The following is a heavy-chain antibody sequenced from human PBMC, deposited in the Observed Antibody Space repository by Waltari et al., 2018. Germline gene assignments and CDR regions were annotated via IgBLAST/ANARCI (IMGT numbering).Heavy chain of an antibody. Sequence: QVQLQQWGAGLLKPSETLSLTCAVYGGSFSGYYWSWIRQPPGKGLEWIGEINHSGSTNYNPSLKSRVTISVDTSKNQFSLKLSSVTAADTAVYYCATEGYSSTNYFDDWGQGTLVTVSS. CDR3: ATEGYSSTNYFDD. V-gene: IGHV4-34*01. CDR1: GGSFSGYY. J-gene: IGHJ4*02. CDR2: INHSGST. D-gene: IGHD6-13*01.